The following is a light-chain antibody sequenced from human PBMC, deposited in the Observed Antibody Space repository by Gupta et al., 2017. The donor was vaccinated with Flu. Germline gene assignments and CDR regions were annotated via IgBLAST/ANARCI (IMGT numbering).Light chain of an antibody. CDR1: SSDVGGYNY. CDR2: EVN. Sequence: SVTISCTGTSSDVGGYNYVSWYQQHPGEAPKLMIYEVNKRPAGVPDRFSGSKSGNTASLTVSGLQAEDEANYYCSSYAGSNNWVFGGGITLTVL. V-gene: IGLV2-8*01. J-gene: IGLJ3*02. CDR3: SSYAGSNNWV.